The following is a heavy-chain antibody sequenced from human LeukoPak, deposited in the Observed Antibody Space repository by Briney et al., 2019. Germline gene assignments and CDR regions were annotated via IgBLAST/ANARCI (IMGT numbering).Heavy chain of an antibody. CDR3: ARDRITIFGVVIRYYYYYGMDV. CDR1: GYTFTGYY. Sequence: ASVKVSCKASGYTFTGYYMHWVRQAPGQGLEWMGRINPNSGGTNYAQKFQGRVTMTRDTSTSTVYMELSSLRSEDTAVYYCARDRITIFGVVIRYYYYYGMDVWGQGTTVTVSS. D-gene: IGHD3-3*01. CDR2: INPNSGGT. J-gene: IGHJ6*02. V-gene: IGHV1-2*06.